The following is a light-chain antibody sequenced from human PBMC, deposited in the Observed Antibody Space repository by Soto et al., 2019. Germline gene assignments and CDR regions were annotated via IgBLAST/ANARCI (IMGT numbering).Light chain of an antibody. CDR3: SSKRDSSTLFV. V-gene: IGLV2-14*01. CDR2: EVS. CDR1: SSDVGGYNY. J-gene: IGLJ1*01. Sequence: QSALTQPASVSGSPGQSITISCTGTSSDVGGYNYVSWYQQHPGKAPKLMIYEVSNRPSGVSNRFSGSKSGNTASLTISGLQAEDEDDYYCSSKRDSSTLFVFGTGTKLTVL.